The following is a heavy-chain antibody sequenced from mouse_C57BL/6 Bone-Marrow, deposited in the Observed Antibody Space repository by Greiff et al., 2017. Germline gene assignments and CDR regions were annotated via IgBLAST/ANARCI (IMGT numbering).Heavy chain of an antibody. J-gene: IGHJ3*01. CDR3: ARRAQATSWFAY. D-gene: IGHD3-2*02. CDR1: GYTFTSYT. Sequence: QVQLQQSGAELARPGASVKMSCKASGYTFTSYTMHWVKQRPGQGLEWIGYINPSSGYTKYNQKFKDKATLTADKSSSTAYMQLSSLTSEDSAVYYCARRAQATSWFAYWGQGTLITVSA. V-gene: IGHV1-4*01. CDR2: INPSSGYT.